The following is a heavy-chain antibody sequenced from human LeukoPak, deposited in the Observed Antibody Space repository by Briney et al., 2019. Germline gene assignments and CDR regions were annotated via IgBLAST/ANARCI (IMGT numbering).Heavy chain of an antibody. CDR1: GFTFSSNT. V-gene: IGHV3-23*01. Sequence: GGSLRLSCAASGFTFSSNTMTWVRQVSGKGLEWVSSIRGGGSDTHYAGTVRGRFTISRDNSKNTLYLQMNSLRAEDTAVYYCASDTYGDFNFDYWGQGTLVTVSS. J-gene: IGHJ4*02. CDR2: IRGGGSDT. D-gene: IGHD4-17*01. CDR3: ASDTYGDFNFDY.